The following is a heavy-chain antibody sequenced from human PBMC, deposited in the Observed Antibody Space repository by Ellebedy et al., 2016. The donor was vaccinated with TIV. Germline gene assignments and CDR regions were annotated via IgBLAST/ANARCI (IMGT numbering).Heavy chain of an antibody. V-gene: IGHV1-69*13. CDR3: AMGVVASAGTTFFDC. CDR1: GGTFSSYA. CDR2: IIPIFGTA. J-gene: IGHJ4*02. Sequence: SVKVSCXASGGTFSSYAISWVRQAPGQGLEWMGGIIPIFGTANYAQKLQGRVTITADESTSTAYMELSSLRSEDTAVYYCAMGVVASAGTTFFDCWGQGTLVTVSS. D-gene: IGHD6-13*01.